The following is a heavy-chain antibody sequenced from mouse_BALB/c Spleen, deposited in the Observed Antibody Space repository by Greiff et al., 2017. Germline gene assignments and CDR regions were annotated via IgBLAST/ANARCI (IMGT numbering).Heavy chain of an antibody. CDR1: GFTFSNYW. Sequence: EVQLVESGGGLVQPGGSMKLSCVASGFTFSNYWMNWVRQSPEKGLEWVAEIRLKSNNYATHYAESVKGRFTISRDDSKSSVYLQMNNLRAEDTGIYYCTRGGGLFAYWGQGTLVTVSA. CDR2: IRLKSNNYAT. CDR3: TRGGGLFAY. V-gene: IGHV6-6*02. D-gene: IGHD6-1*01. J-gene: IGHJ3*01.